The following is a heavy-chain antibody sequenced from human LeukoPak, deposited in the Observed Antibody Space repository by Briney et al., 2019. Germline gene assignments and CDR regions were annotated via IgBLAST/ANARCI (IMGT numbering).Heavy chain of an antibody. D-gene: IGHD3-10*01. CDR2: IKQDGSEK. CDR3: ARSRVSRGDAFDI. V-gene: IGHV3-7*01. J-gene: IGHJ3*02. CDR1: GFTFSSYW. Sequence: GGSLRLSCAGSGFTFSSYWMSWVHQAPGKGLEWVANIKQDGSEKYYVDSVKGRFTISRDNAKNSLYLQMNSLRAEDTAVYYCARSRVSRGDAFDIWGQGTMVTVSS.